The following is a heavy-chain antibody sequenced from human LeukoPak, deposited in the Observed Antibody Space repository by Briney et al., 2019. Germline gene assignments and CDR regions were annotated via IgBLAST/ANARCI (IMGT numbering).Heavy chain of an antibody. J-gene: IGHJ3*01. CDR2: IYRSGGT. Sequence: SETLSLTCAVSGGSISSGGYSWSWIRQPPGKGLEWIGYIYRSGGTYYNPSLKSRVTISVDRSKNQFSLQLSSVTAADTAVYYCAGDVMSTALDAFDVWGQGTVVTVSS. CDR3: AGDVMSTALDAFDV. D-gene: IGHD1-1*01. V-gene: IGHV4-30-2*02. CDR1: GGSISSGGYS.